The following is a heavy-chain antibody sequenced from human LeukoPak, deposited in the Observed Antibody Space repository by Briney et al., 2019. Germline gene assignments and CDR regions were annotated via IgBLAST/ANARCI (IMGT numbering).Heavy chain of an antibody. D-gene: IGHD3-16*02. Sequence: GGSLRLSCAASGFTFSSYSMNWVRQAPGKGLEWVSSISSSSSYIYYADSVKGRFTISRDNAKNSLYLQMNSLRAEDTAVYYCASDGSYDYVWGSYRHNWFAAWGQATLVTVSS. CDR1: GFTFSSYS. CDR3: ASDGSYDYVWGSYRHNWFAA. J-gene: IGHJ5*02. V-gene: IGHV3-21*01. CDR2: ISSSSSYI.